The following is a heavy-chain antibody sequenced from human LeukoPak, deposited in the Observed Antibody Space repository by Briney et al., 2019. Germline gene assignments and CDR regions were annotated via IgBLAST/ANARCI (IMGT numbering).Heavy chain of an antibody. CDR2: IKQDGSEK. J-gene: IGHJ3*02. V-gene: IGHV3-7*01. CDR1: GFTFSSYW. D-gene: IGHD3-3*01. Sequence: GGSLRLSCAASGFTFSSYWMSWVRQAPGKGLEWVANIKQDGSEKYYVDSVKGRFTISRDNAKNSLYLQMNSLRAEDTAVYYCARDPVLRFLEWSQSGDAFDIWGQGTMVTVSS. CDR3: ARDPVLRFLEWSQSGDAFDI.